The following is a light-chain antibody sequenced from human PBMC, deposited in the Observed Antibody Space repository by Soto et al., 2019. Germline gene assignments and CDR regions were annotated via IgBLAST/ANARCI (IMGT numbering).Light chain of an antibody. CDR1: QSVSNN. V-gene: IGKV3-15*01. Sequence: EIVLTPSPGTLSLSPGERATLSCRASQSVSNNYLAWYQQKPGQAPRLLIYGASNRATGIPARFSGSGSGTEFTLTISSLQSEDFAVYYCQQYNNWPAWTFGQGTKVDIK. J-gene: IGKJ1*01. CDR2: GAS. CDR3: QQYNNWPAWT.